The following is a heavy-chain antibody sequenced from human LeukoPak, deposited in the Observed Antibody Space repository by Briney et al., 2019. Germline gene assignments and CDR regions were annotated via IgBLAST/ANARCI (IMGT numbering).Heavy chain of an antibody. D-gene: IGHD2-21*02. CDR1: GFTFSSYA. J-gene: IGHJ4*02. CDR3: AKVGSIVVVTASDY. CDR2: LSGSGGST. V-gene: IGHV3-23*01. Sequence: GGSLRLSCAASGFTFSSYAMTWVRQAPGKGLEWVSTLSGSGGSTYYADSVKGRFTISRDNSKNTLYLQMNSLRAEDTAVYYCAKVGSIVVVTASDYWGQGTLVTVSS.